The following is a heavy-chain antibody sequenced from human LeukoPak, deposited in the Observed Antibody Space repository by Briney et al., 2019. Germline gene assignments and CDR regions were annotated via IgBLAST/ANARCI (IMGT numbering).Heavy chain of an antibody. Sequence: ASVKVSCKASGYTFTSYGISWVRQAPGQGLEWMGWISAYNGNTNYAQKLQGRVTMTTDTSTSTAYMELRSLRSDDTAVYYCARVLAVTMVREGFDYWGQRTLVTVSS. J-gene: IGHJ4*02. CDR3: ARVLAVTMVREGFDY. V-gene: IGHV1-18*01. CDR1: GYTFTSYG. CDR2: ISAYNGNT. D-gene: IGHD3-10*01.